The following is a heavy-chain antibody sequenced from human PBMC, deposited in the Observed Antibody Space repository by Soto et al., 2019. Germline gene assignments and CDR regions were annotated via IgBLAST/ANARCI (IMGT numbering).Heavy chain of an antibody. V-gene: IGHV3-21*01. J-gene: IGHJ3*02. CDR3: AREGRGYSGYDDAFDI. D-gene: IGHD5-12*01. CDR2: ISSSSSYI. CDR1: GFTFSSYS. Sequence: GGSLRLSCAASGFTFSSYSMNWVRQAPGKGLEWVSSISSSSSYIYYADSVKGRFTISRDNAKNSLYLQMNSLRDEDAAVYYCAREGRGYSGYDDAFDIWGQGTMVTVSS.